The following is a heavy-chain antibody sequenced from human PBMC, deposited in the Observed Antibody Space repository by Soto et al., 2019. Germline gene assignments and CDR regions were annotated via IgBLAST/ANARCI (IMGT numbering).Heavy chain of an antibody. CDR3: ARRPLVRGVPA. CDR1: GGSISTSGSY. V-gene: IGHV4-39*01. CDR2: ASYVGTI. Sequence: QLHLQESGPGRVKPSETLTLTCTVSGGSISTSGSYWGWVGQAPEKALELFAGASYVGTINYNPCLKRRVAISVDTSKNTLSLKLTTVTAADTAVYYCARRPLVRGVPAWGQGTLVTVSS. D-gene: IGHD3-10*01. J-gene: IGHJ5*02.